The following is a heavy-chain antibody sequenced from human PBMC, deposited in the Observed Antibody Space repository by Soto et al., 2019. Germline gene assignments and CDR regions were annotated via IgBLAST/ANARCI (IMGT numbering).Heavy chain of an antibody. J-gene: IGHJ4*02. CDR2: ISYDGSNK. CDR3: AKDPLSHYYDSSGYGFAELYFDY. CDR1: GFTFSSYG. V-gene: IGHV3-30*18. D-gene: IGHD3-22*01. Sequence: SLRLSCAASGFTFSSYGMHWVRQAPGKGLEWVAVISYDGSNKYYADSVKGRFTISRDNSKNTLYLQMNSLRAEDTAVYYCAKDPLSHYYDSSGYGFAELYFDYWGQGTLVTVSS.